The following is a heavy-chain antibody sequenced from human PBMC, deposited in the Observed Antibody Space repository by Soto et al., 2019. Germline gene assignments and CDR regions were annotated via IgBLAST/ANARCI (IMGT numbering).Heavy chain of an antibody. CDR3: ARHGTYGDYVGS. CDR2: ISRSGGTI. CDR1: GFTFSDYY. D-gene: IGHD4-17*01. J-gene: IGHJ4*02. Sequence: PGGSLRLSCAACGFTFSDYYMSWFRQAPGKGLEWVSYISRSGGTIYYADSVKGRFTIYRDNAKNSLYLQMSSLRAEDTAVYYCARHGTYGDYVGSWGQGTLVAVSS. V-gene: IGHV3-11*01.